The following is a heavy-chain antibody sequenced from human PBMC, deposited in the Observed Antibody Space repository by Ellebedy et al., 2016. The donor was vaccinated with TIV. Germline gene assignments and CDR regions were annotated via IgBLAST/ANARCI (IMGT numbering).Heavy chain of an antibody. V-gene: IGHV1-2*02. CDR2: INPNSGGT. CDR1: GYTFTGHY. CDR3: ARVHLFGWNDKGLDP. D-gene: IGHD1-1*01. J-gene: IGHJ5*02. Sequence: ASVKVSCKASGYTFTGHYVHWVRQAPGQGLEWMGWINPNSGGTNYAQKFQGRVTMTRDTSISTAYMELSRLRSDDTAVYYCARVHLFGWNDKGLDPWGQGTLVTVSS.